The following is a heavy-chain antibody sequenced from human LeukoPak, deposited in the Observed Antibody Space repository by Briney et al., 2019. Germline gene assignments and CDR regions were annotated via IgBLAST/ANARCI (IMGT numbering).Heavy chain of an antibody. CDR2: IYYSGST. CDR3: ARGDTIFGVVTFFDY. CDR1: GGSISSSSYY. V-gene: IGHV4-39*01. Sequence: SETPSLTCTVSGGSISSSSYYWGWIRQPPGKGLEWIGSIYYSGSTYYNPSLKSRVTISVDTSKNQFSLKLSSVTAADTAVYYCARGDTIFGVVTFFDYWGQGTLVTVSS. J-gene: IGHJ4*02. D-gene: IGHD3-3*01.